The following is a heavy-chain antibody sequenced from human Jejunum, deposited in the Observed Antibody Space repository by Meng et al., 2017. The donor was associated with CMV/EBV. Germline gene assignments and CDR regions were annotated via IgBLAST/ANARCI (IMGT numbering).Heavy chain of an antibody. Sequence: LSLSCAASGFTFSLHAVHWVRQAPGTGLEWVANINQDGGDKNYVDSVKGRFTISRDNAKKLLFLQMNSLRSEDTAVYYCARKEGDIWGRGTLVTVSS. V-gene: IGHV3-7*01. J-gene: IGHJ4*02. CDR1: GFTFSLHA. CDR3: ARKEGDI. D-gene: IGHD2-15*01. CDR2: INQDGGDK.